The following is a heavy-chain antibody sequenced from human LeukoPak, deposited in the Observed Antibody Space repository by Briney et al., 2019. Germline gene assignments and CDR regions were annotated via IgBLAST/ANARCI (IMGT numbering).Heavy chain of an antibody. Sequence: GGSLRLSCSASGFTFGSYGMHWVRQAPGKGLEWVALIWYHGNDVDYADSVKGRFTISRDNSKNTLYLQMNSVRAEDTAVYFCARDFWNEPSKYFDYWGQGTLVTVSS. CDR2: IWYHGNDV. CDR3: ARDFWNEPSKYFDY. J-gene: IGHJ4*02. V-gene: IGHV3-33*01. D-gene: IGHD3-3*01. CDR1: GFTFGSYG.